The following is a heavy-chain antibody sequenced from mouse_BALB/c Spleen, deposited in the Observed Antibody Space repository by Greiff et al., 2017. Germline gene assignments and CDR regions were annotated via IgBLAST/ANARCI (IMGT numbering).Heavy chain of an antibody. CDR2: INPYNDGT. D-gene: IGHD1-1*01. J-gene: IGHJ4*01. CDR1: GYTFTSYV. CDR3: ARYYGSSYGDYAMDY. Sequence: EVQLQQSGPELVKPGASVKMSCKASGYTFTSYVMHWVKQKPGQGLEWIGYINPYNDGTKYNEKFKGKATLTSDKSSSTAYMELSSLTSEDSAVYYCARYYGSSYGDYAMDYWGQGTSVTVSS. V-gene: IGHV1-14*01.